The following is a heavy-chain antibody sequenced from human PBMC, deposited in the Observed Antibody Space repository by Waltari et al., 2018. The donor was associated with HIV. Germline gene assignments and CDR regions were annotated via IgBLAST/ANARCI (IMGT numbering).Heavy chain of an antibody. D-gene: IGHD3-22*01. CDR3: ARGSEYYYDSSGYPAYGMDV. Sequence: QVQLQESGPGLVKPSQTLSLTCTVSGGSISSGGYYWSWIRQHPGKGLEWIGYIYSGVSTYYNPSLKSRVTISVDTSKNQFSLKLSSVTAADTAVYYCARGSEYYYDSSGYPAYGMDVWGQGTTVTVSS. CDR2: IYSGVST. J-gene: IGHJ6*02. V-gene: IGHV4-31*03. CDR1: GGSISSGGYY.